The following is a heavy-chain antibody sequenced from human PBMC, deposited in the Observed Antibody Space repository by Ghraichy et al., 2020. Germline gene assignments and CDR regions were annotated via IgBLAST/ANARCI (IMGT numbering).Heavy chain of an antibody. CDR2: IKQDGSEK. CDR1: GFTFSSYW. J-gene: IGHJ6*02. Sequence: GGSLRLSCAASGFTFSSYWMSWVRQAPGKGLEWVANIKQDGSEKYYVDSVKGRFTISRDNAKNSLYLQMNSLRAEDTAVYYCARAGFYDILTGYYRYYGMDVWGQGTTVTVSS. CDR3: ARAGFYDILTGYYRYYGMDV. D-gene: IGHD3-9*01. V-gene: IGHV3-7*03.